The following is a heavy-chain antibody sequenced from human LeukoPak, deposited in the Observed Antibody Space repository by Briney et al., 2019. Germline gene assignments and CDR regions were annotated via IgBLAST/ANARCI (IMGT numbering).Heavy chain of an antibody. V-gene: IGHV3-66*01. CDR2: IYSGGST. D-gene: IGHD5-18*01. J-gene: IGHJ6*03. CDR1: GFTVSSNY. Sequence: GGSLRLSCAASGFTVSSNYMSWVRQAPGKGLEWVSVIYSGGSTYYADSVKGRFTISRDNSKNTLYLQMNSLRAEDTAVYYCARVYSYGYSYYYYYMDVWGKGTTVTVSS. CDR3: ARVYSYGYSYYYYYMDV.